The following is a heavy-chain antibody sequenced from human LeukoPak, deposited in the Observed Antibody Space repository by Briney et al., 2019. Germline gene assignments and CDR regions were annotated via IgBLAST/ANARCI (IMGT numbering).Heavy chain of an antibody. Sequence: GGSLRLSCAASGFTFSGYAMHWVRQAPGKGLEWVSSISSSSSYIYYADSVKGRFTISRDNAKNSLYLQMNSLRAEDTAVYYCARDLGPYSSGWYVGFYWGQGTLVTVSS. D-gene: IGHD6-19*01. CDR1: GFTFSGYA. CDR3: ARDLGPYSSGWYVGFY. CDR2: ISSSSSYI. J-gene: IGHJ4*02. V-gene: IGHV3-21*01.